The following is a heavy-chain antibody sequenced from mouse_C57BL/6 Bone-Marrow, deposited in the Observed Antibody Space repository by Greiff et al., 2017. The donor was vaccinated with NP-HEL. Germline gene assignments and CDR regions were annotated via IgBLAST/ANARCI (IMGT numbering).Heavy chain of an antibody. V-gene: IGHV2-9-1*01. D-gene: IGHD2-12*01. J-gene: IGHJ1*03. CDR1: GFSLTSYA. Sequence: QVQLQQSGPGLVAPSQSLSITCTVSGFSLTSYAISWVRQPPGKGLEWLGVIWTGGGTNYSSALKSRLSISKDNSKSQVFLKMNSLQTDDTARYYCARNPAYDGYWYFDVWGTGTTVTVSS. CDR2: IWTGGGT. CDR3: ARNPAYDGYWYFDV.